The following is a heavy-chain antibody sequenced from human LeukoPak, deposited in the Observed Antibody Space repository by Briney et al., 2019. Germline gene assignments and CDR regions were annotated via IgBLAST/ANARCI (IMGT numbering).Heavy chain of an antibody. CDR3: TRRAAALDAFDI. Sequence: PGGSLRLSCAASGFTFSSYWMHWVRQAPGEGLVWVSRIKSDGSSTPYADSVKGRFTISRDNAKNTLYLQMNSLRAEDTAVYYCTRRAAALDAFDIWGQGTMVTVSS. V-gene: IGHV3-74*01. CDR1: GFTFSSYW. CDR2: IKSDGSST. D-gene: IGHD6-13*01. J-gene: IGHJ3*02.